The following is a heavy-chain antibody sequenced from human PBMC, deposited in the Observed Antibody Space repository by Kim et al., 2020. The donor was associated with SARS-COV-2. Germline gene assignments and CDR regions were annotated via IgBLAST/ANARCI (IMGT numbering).Heavy chain of an antibody. D-gene: IGHD6-19*01. V-gene: IGHV3-30*18. CDR2: ISYDGSNK. CDR3: AKGLGQWLVGHAFDI. J-gene: IGHJ3*02. CDR1: GFTFSSYG. Sequence: GGSLRLSCAASGFTFSSYGMHWVRQAPGKGLEWVAVISYDGSNKYYADSVKGRFTISIDNSKNTLYLQMNSLRAEDTAVYYCAKGLGQWLVGHAFDIWGQGTMVTVS.